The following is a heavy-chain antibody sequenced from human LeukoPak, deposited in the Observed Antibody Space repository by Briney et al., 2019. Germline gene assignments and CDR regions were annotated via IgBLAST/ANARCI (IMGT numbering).Heavy chain of an antibody. Sequence: GGSLRLSCAASGFTFSSYDMLWLRQATGKGLEWVSAIGTAGDTYYPGSVKGRFTISRENAKNSLYLQMNSLRAGDTAVYYCARARVRGVHHFDYWGQGTLVTVSS. CDR2: IGTAGDT. CDR1: GFTFSSYD. CDR3: ARARVRGVHHFDY. D-gene: IGHD3-10*01. V-gene: IGHV3-13*01. J-gene: IGHJ4*02.